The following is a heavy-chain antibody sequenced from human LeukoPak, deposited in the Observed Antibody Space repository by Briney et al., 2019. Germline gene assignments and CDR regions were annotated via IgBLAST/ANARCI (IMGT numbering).Heavy chain of an antibody. V-gene: IGHV1-18*01. CDR3: ARRTNYDILTGYSARGYYFDC. CDR1: GYSYTRLG. Sequence: ASVKVSCKASGYSYTRLGVAWVRQAPGQGLEWMGWISAYNDDTRYAQKFQGRVTVTSDPATNTAYMELRSLRSDDTAVYYCARRTNYDILTGYSARGYYFDCWGQGTLVTVSA. CDR2: ISAYNDDT. D-gene: IGHD3-9*01. J-gene: IGHJ4*02.